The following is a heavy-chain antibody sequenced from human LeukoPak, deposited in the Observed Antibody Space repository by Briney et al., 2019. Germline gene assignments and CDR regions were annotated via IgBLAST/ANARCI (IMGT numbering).Heavy chain of an antibody. V-gene: IGHV3-11*05. Sequence: GGSLRLSCAASGFMFSDYFMSWIRQAPGKELEWISYISSNSKYTKYADSVKGRFTISRDNAKKSLYPQMNSLRAEGTAVYYCARDNGNKYYFDYWGQGTLVTVSP. CDR1: GFMFSDYF. D-gene: IGHD2-8*01. CDR2: ISSNSKYT. CDR3: ARDNGNKYYFDY. J-gene: IGHJ4*02.